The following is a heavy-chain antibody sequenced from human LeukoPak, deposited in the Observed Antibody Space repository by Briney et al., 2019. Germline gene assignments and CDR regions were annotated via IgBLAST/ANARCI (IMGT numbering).Heavy chain of an antibody. CDR1: GGSFSGYY. V-gene: IGHV4-34*01. D-gene: IGHD2-15*01. CDR3: ARGFGGQSFLPGDYYYYYGMDV. CDR2: INHSGST. Sequence: SETLSLTCAVYGGSFSGYYWSWIRQPPGKGLEWIGEINHSGSTNYNPSLKSRVTISVDTSKNQFSLKLSSVTAADTAVYYCARGFGGQSFLPGDYYYYYGMDVWGQGTTVTVSS. J-gene: IGHJ6*02.